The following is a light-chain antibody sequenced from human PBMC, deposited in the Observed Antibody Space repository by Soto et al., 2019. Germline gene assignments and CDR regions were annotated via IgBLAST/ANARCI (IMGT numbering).Light chain of an antibody. V-gene: IGLV2-14*01. CDR2: EVN. CDR1: SSDVGGYKF. CDR3: SSYTTSSTLEV. J-gene: IGLJ1*01. Sequence: QSALTQPASVSGSPGQSITISCTGTSSDVGGYKFVSWYQQHPGKAPKLMIYEVNNRPSGVSNRFSGSKSGNTASLTISGLQAEDEADYYCSSYTTSSTLEVFGTGTKGTVL.